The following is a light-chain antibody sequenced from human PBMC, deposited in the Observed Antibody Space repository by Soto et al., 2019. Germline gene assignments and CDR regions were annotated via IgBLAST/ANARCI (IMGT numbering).Light chain of an antibody. CDR3: HQYGSSAWT. CDR1: HGINRN. CDR2: GAS. Sequence: IVITQSPATLAVSQGESVSFSCRASHGINRNLALYQQKPGQAPRLLIYGASSRATGIPDRFSGSGSGTDFTLTISRLEPEDFAVYYCHQYGSSAWTFGQGTKVDI. V-gene: IGKV3-20*01. J-gene: IGKJ1*01.